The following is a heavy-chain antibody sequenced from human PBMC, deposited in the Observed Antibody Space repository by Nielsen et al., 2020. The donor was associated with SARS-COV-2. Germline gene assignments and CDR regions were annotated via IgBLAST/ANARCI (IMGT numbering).Heavy chain of an antibody. D-gene: IGHD6-19*01. J-gene: IGHJ4*02. CDR2: INPSGGST. CDR1: GYTFTSYY. Sequence: ASVKVSCKASGYTFTSYYMHWVRQAPGQGLEWMGIINPSGGSTSYAQKFQGRVTMTRDTSTSTVYMELSSLRSEDTAVYYCARVGTIWQWLVRTYYFDYWGQGTLVTVSS. CDR3: ARVGTIWQWLVRTYYFDY. V-gene: IGHV1-46*01.